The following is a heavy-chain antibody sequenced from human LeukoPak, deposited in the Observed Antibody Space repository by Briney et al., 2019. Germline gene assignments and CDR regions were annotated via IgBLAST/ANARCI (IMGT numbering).Heavy chain of an antibody. J-gene: IGHJ4*02. D-gene: IGHD3-3*01. CDR3: AVDYRTHYDFWSD. V-gene: IGHV4-34*01. Sequence: PSETLSLTCAVYGGSFSGYYWSWIRQPPGKGLEWIGEINHSGSTNYNPSLKSRVTISVDMSKNQFSLKLSSVTAADTAVYYCAVDYRTHYDFWSDWGQGTLVTVSS. CDR2: INHSGST. CDR1: GGSFSGYY.